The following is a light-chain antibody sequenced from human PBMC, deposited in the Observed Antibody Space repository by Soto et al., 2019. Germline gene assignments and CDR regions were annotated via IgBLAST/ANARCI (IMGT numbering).Light chain of an antibody. CDR2: KAT. J-gene: IGKJ2*01. Sequence: DIQMTQSPSTLSASVGDGVTITCRASQIIGSSLAWYQQKPGKAPRLLIYKATNLHSGVPSRFSGSGSGTDFSLTISSLQPEDSATYFCQQYNDFQYTFGPGTKLEI. CDR1: QIIGSS. CDR3: QQYNDFQYT. V-gene: IGKV1-5*03.